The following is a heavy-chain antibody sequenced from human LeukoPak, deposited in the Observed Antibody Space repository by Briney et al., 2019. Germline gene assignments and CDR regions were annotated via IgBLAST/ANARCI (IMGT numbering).Heavy chain of an antibody. CDR1: GFTVSSNY. CDR2: IYSGGST. J-gene: IGHJ4*02. V-gene: IGHV3-53*01. D-gene: IGHD4-17*01. CDR3: ARETTVTTAFDY. Sequence: GGSRRLSCAASGFTVSSNYMSWVRQAPGKGLEWVSVIYSGGSTYYADSVKGRFTISRDNSKNTLYLQMNSLRAEDTAVYYCARETTVTTAFDYWGQGTLVTVSS.